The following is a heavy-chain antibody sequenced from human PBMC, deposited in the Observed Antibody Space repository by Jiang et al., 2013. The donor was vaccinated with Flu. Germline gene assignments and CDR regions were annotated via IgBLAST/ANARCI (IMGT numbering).Heavy chain of an antibody. CDR1: WLHQQWWLL. J-gene: IGHJ6*02. V-gene: IGHV4-31*03. CDR2: IDNIGNT. CDR3: ARASFYYSMDV. Sequence: PGLVKPSQTPVPHLHCLWWLHQQWWLLLDLGSASTQGRGLEWMGHIDNIGNTPYNPSLKSRLTMSIDTSRNQFSLKLSSVTAADTAVYYCARASFYYSMDVWGQGTSVTV.